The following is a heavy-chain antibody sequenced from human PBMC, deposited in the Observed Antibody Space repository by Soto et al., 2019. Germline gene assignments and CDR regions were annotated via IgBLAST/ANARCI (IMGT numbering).Heavy chain of an antibody. CDR1: GYTFTTYY. V-gene: IGHV1-46*01. D-gene: IGHD2-15*01. CDR2: SNPNGGST. Sequence: QVQLVQSGAEVKRPGASVKVSCKASGYTFTTYYMHWVRQAPGQGLEWLGISNPNGGSTTYSPKFPGRVNITRDTSTSTAYLVLSSLRSEDTAVYYCARAVDCSGSTCFHGTCAYWGPGALVTVSA. CDR3: ARAVDCSGSTCFHGTCAY. J-gene: IGHJ4*02.